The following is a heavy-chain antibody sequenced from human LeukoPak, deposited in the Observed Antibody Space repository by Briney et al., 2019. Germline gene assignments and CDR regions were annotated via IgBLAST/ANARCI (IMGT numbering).Heavy chain of an antibody. CDR1: GFVFTSYG. J-gene: IGHJ4*02. CDR2: ISANDGKT. CDR3: ARELHVERDDY. D-gene: IGHD1-1*01. V-gene: IGHV1-18*01. Sequence: ASVKVSCKASGFVFTSYGFTWVRQAAGQGLEWMGWISANDGKTHYSKKHQGRVTMSTDTVTSTAYMELRSLRSDDTAVYYCARELHVERDDYWGQGTLVTVSS.